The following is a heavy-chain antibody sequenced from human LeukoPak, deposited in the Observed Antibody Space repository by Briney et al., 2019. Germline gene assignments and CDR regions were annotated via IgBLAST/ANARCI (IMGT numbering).Heavy chain of an antibody. D-gene: IGHD2-2*01. CDR2: ISYDGSNK. V-gene: IGHV3-30*04. CDR1: GFTFSSYA. CDR3: ARDIDPTGLVPAAMPGY. Sequence: GGSLRLSCAASGFTFSSYAMHWVRQAPGKGLEWVAVISYDGSNKYYAYSVKGRFTISRDNSKNTLYLQMNSLRAEDTAVYYCARDIDPTGLVPAAMPGYWGQGTLVTVSS. J-gene: IGHJ4*02.